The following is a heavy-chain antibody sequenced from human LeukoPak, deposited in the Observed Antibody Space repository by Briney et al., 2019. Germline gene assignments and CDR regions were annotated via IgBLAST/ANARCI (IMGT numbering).Heavy chain of an antibody. CDR1: GFTFSNYW. CDR3: ARIGYSSSSLDY. J-gene: IGHJ4*02. CDR2: IKQDGSVK. V-gene: IGHV3-7*01. Sequence: GGSLRLSCAASGFTFSNYWMSWVRQAPGKGPEWVANIKQDGSVKYYVDSVKGRFTISRDNAKNFLQMNSLRVEDTAVYYCARIGYSSSSLDYWGQGTLVTVSS. D-gene: IGHD6-6*01.